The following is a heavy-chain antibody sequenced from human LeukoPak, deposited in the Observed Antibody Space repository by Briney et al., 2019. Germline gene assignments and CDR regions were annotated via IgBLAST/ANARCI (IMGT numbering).Heavy chain of an antibody. J-gene: IGHJ6*03. CDR1: GFTFDDYG. V-gene: IGHV3-20*04. Sequence: GGSLSLSCAASGFTFDDYGMSWVRQAPGKGLEWVCGINWNGGSTGYADSVKGRLTISRDNAKNSRYLQINSLRAEDTALYYCARDIVVVPAAQNYYYYYMDVWGKGTTVTASS. CDR2: INWNGGST. CDR3: ARDIVVVPAAQNYYYYYMDV. D-gene: IGHD2-2*01.